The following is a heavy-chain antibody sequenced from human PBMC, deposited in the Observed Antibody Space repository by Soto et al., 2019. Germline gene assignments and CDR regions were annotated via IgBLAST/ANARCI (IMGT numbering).Heavy chain of an antibody. J-gene: IGHJ5*02. CDR1: GFTFSSYG. V-gene: IGHV3-33*01. CDR2: IWYDGSNK. CDR3: ARARYYDILTGYYVPRFDP. Sequence: QVQLVESGGGVVQPGRSLRLSCAASGFTFSSYGMHWVRQAPGKGLEWVAVIWYDGSNKYYADSVKGRFTISRDNSKITLYLQMNSLIAEDTAVYYCARARYYDILTGYYVPRFDPWGQGTLVTVSS. D-gene: IGHD3-9*01.